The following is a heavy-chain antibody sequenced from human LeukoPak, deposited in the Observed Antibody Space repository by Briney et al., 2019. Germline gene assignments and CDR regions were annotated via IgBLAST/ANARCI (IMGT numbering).Heavy chain of an antibody. CDR3: AREEAWYSYGYYYYYGMDV. Sequence: GGSLRLSCAASGFTFSSYAMSWVRQAPGKGLEWVSAISGSGGSTYYADSVKGRFTISRDNSKNTLYLQMNSLRAEDTAVYYCAREEAWYSYGYYYYYGMDVWGQGTTVTVSS. CDR2: ISGSGGST. J-gene: IGHJ6*02. D-gene: IGHD5-18*01. CDR1: GFTFSSYA. V-gene: IGHV3-23*01.